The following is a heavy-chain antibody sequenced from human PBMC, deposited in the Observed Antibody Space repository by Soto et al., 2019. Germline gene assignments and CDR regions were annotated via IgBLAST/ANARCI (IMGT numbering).Heavy chain of an antibody. J-gene: IGHJ6*02. CDR3: ARDVVYYYDSSGYYSSGMDV. CDR2: INPSCGST. V-gene: IGHV1-46*01. CDR1: GYTFTSYY. D-gene: IGHD3-22*01. Sequence: ASVNVSCKSSGYTFTSYYIHWVRQAPGQGLACMGIINPSCGSTSYAQKFQGRVTMTRDTSTSTVYMELSSLRSEDTAVYYCARDVVYYYDSSGYYSSGMDVWGQGTTVTFSS.